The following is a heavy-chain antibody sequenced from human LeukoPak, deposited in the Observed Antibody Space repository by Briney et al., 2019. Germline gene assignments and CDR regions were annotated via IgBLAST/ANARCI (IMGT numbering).Heavy chain of an antibody. D-gene: IGHD5-24*01. CDR2: IYRGDAT. Sequence: GGSLRLSCAASGFTVSENYMSWVRQAPGKGLEWVSVIYRGDATYYADSVKGRFTISRDSFENTVYLQMDSLRAEDTAVYYCVKETRGTTIYYWGQGTLVTVSS. CDR1: GFTVSENY. J-gene: IGHJ4*02. CDR3: VKETRGTTIYY. V-gene: IGHV3-66*01.